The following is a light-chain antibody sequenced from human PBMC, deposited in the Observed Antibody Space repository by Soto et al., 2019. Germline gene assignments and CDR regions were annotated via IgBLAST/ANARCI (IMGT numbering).Light chain of an antibody. Sequence: QSVLTQPRSVSGSPGQSVTISCSGTSSVIGSYNYVFWYQQHPGKSPKLIIYDVFKRPSGVPDRFSASKSGNTASLTISGLQTEDEADYHCCSYAGSHTLMFGGGTKVTAL. CDR2: DVF. V-gene: IGLV2-11*01. CDR1: SSVIGSYNY. CDR3: CSYAGSHTLM. J-gene: IGLJ3*02.